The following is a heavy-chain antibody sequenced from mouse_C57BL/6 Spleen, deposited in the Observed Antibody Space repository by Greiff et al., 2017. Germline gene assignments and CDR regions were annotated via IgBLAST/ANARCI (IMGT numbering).Heavy chain of an antibody. Sequence: EVKVVESGGGLVKPGGSLKLSCAASGFTFSDYGMHWVRQAPEKGLEWVAYISSGSSTIYYADTVKGRFTISRDNAKNTLFLQMTSLRSEDTAMYYCARGAFTTVVAEAMDYWGQGTSVTVSS. CDR1: GFTFSDYG. CDR2: ISSGSSTI. V-gene: IGHV5-17*01. CDR3: ARGAFTTVVAEAMDY. D-gene: IGHD1-1*01. J-gene: IGHJ4*01.